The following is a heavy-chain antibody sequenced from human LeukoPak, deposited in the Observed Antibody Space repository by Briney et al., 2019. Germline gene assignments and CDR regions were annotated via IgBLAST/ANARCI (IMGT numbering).Heavy chain of an antibody. D-gene: IGHD6-13*01. CDR2: INPSGGST. V-gene: IGHV1-46*01. J-gene: IGHJ4*02. CDR1: GYTFTSYY. CDR3: ARDLSSSWYRTGLDY. Sequence: GASAKVSCKASGYTFTSYYMHWVRQAPGQGLEWMGIINPSGGSTSYAQKFQGRVTMTRDTSTSTVYMELSSLRSEDTAVYYCARDLSSSWYRTGLDYWGQGTLVTVSS.